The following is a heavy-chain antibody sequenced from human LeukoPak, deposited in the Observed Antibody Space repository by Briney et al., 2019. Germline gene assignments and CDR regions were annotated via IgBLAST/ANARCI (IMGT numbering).Heavy chain of an antibody. V-gene: IGHV4-34*01. J-gene: IGHJ4*02. CDR3: ARRRDNVVVPAAKAFLR. CDR1: GGSFSGYY. D-gene: IGHD2-2*01. Sequence: PSETLSLTCAVYGGSFSGYYWSWIRQPPGKGLEWIGEINHSGSTNYNPSLKSRVTISVDTSKNQFSLKLSSVTAADTAVYYCARRRDNVVVPAAKAFLRWGQGTLVTVSS. CDR2: INHSGST.